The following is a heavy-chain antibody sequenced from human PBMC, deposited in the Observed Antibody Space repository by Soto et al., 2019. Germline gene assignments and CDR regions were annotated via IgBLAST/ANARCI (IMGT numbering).Heavy chain of an antibody. V-gene: IGHV3-23*01. J-gene: IGHJ4*02. CDR2: ISGSGAST. CDR1: GFTFSSSA. D-gene: IGHD3-16*01. Sequence: EVQLSESGGDLVQPGGSLRLSCAASGFTFSSSAMNWVRQAPGKGLEWVSAISGSGASTYYADSVKGRFTISRDNSKNTLFLQMNSLRAEETAVYYCAKGGGVFDYWGQGTLVTVS. CDR3: AKGGGVFDY.